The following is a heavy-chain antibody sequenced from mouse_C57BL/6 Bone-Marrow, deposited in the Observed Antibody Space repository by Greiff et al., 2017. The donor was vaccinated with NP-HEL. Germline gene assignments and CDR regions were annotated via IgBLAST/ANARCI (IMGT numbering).Heavy chain of an antibody. V-gene: IGHV1-75*01. CDR3: ARDYGSSRYYYAMDY. Sequence: VQLQQSGPELVKPGASVKISCKASGYTFTDYYINWVKQRPGQGLEWIGWIFPGSGSTYYNEKFKGKATLTVDKSSSTAYMLLSSLTSEDSAVYFCARDYGSSRYYYAMDYWGQGTSVTVSS. CDR1: GYTFTDYY. D-gene: IGHD1-1*01. CDR2: IFPGSGST. J-gene: IGHJ4*01.